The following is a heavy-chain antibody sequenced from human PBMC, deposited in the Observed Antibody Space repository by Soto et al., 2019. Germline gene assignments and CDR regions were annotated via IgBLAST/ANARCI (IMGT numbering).Heavy chain of an antibody. Sequence: GESLKISCKGSGYSFTSYWIGWVRQMPGKGLEWMGIIYPGDSDTRCSPSFQGQVTISADKSISTAYLQWSSLKASDTAMYYCATQGRGYSYGSQFYFDYWGQGTLVTVSS. V-gene: IGHV5-51*01. J-gene: IGHJ4*02. CDR3: ATQGRGYSYGSQFYFDY. CDR2: IYPGDSDT. CDR1: GYSFTSYW. D-gene: IGHD5-18*01.